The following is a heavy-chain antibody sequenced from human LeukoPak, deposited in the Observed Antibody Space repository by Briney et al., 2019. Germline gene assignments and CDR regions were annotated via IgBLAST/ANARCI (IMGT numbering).Heavy chain of an antibody. CDR2: IYCSGST. CDR1: GGSISSSSYY. D-gene: IGHD3-10*01. V-gene: IGHV4-39*01. J-gene: IGHJ2*01. Sequence: SETLSLTCTVSGGSISSSSYYWGWIRQPPGKGLEWIGSIYCSGSTYYNPSLKSRVTISVDTSKNQFSLKLSSVTAADTAVYYCARQQLYYYGSGTTRYFDLWGRGTLVTVSS. CDR3: ARQQLYYYGSGTTRYFDL.